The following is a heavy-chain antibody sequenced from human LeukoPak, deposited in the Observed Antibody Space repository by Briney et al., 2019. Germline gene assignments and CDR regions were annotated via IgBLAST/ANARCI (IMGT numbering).Heavy chain of an antibody. Sequence: ASVKVSCKASGYTFTSYGISWVRQAPGQGLEWMGWISAYNGNTNYAQKLQGRVTMTTDTSTSAAYMELRSLRSDDTAVYYCARDAMVRGTFDYWGQGTLVTVSS. CDR2: ISAYNGNT. J-gene: IGHJ4*02. CDR3: ARDAMVRGTFDY. CDR1: GYTFTSYG. V-gene: IGHV1-18*04. D-gene: IGHD3-10*01.